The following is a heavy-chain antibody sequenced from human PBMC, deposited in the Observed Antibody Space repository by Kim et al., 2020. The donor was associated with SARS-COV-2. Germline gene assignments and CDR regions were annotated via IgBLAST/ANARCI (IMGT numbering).Heavy chain of an antibody. J-gene: IGHJ4*02. V-gene: IGHV3-23*01. Sequence: GGSLRLSCGASGFTFSNYAMSWVRQAPGKGLEWVSVITSSGGSTYYADSVKGRFIISRDNSKNTLYLQMNTLRAEDTAVYYCAKDSGNYYDQTQHFDYWGQGTLVTVSS. CDR1: GFTFSNYA. CDR2: ITSSGGST. CDR3: AKDSGNYYDQTQHFDY. D-gene: IGHD1-26*01.